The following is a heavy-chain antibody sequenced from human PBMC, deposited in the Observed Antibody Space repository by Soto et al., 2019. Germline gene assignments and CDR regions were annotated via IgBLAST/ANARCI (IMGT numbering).Heavy chain of an antibody. CDR3: ARGDYDVLTGHYPLDY. Sequence: ASVKVSCKASGYSLTSYYMHWVRQAPGQGLAWMGIINPSGGSTSYAQNYQDRITMTRDTSTTTVYMELSSLRSEDTAVYFCARGDYDVLTGHYPLDYWGQGPLVTVSS. V-gene: IGHV1-46*01. D-gene: IGHD3-9*01. CDR2: INPSGGST. CDR1: GYSLTSYY. J-gene: IGHJ4*02.